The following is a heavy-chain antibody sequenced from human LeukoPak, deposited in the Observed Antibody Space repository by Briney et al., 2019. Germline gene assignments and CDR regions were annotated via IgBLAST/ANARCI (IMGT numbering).Heavy chain of an antibody. CDR1: GFTFSSYS. V-gene: IGHV3-21*01. CDR2: ISSSSSYI. Sequence: GGSLRLSCAASGFTFSSYSMNWVRQAPGKGLEWVSSISSSSSYIYYADSVKGRFTISRDNAKNSLYLQMNSLRAEDTAVYYCARDTLRGVPSWFDPWGQGTLVTVSS. CDR3: ARDTLRGVPSWFDP. D-gene: IGHD3-10*01. J-gene: IGHJ5*02.